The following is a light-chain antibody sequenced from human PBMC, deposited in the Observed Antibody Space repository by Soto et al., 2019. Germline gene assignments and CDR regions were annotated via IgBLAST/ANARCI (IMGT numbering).Light chain of an antibody. CDR2: AAS. CDR3: QQSHSTLYT. Sequence: IQMTQSPSSLSASVGDRVTITCRASQTIGYYLNWYQQKPGKAPKLLIYAASSLQSGVPSRFSGSESGTDFTLTISSLQSEDFATYYCQQSHSTLYTFGQGTKVAMK. J-gene: IGKJ2*01. CDR1: QTIGYY. V-gene: IGKV1-39*01.